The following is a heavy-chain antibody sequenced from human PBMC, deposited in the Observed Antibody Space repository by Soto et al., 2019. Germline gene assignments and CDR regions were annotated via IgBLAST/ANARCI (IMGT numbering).Heavy chain of an antibody. J-gene: IGHJ4*02. CDR3: ASGDFWSGYSDY. Sequence: SETLSLTCTVSGGSISSGDYYWSWIRQPPGKGLEWIGYIYYSGSTYYNPSLKSRVTISVDTSKNQFSLKLSSVTAADTAVYYCASGDFWSGYSDYWGQGTLVTVSS. CDR2: IYYSGST. D-gene: IGHD3-3*01. CDR1: GGSISSGDYY. V-gene: IGHV4-30-4*01.